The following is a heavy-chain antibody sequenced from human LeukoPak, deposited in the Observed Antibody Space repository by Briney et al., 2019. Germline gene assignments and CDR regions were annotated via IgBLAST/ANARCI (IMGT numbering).Heavy chain of an antibody. V-gene: IGHV4-34*01. J-gene: IGHJ4*02. CDR3: ASVNSTPYP. D-gene: IGHD2-15*01. CDR2: INHSGST. Sequence: SETLSLTCAVYGGSFSGYYWSWIRQPPGKGLEWIGEINHSGSTNYNPSLKSRVTVSVDTSKNQFSLKLSSVTAADTAVYYCASVNSTPYPWGQGTLVTVSS. CDR1: GGSFSGYY.